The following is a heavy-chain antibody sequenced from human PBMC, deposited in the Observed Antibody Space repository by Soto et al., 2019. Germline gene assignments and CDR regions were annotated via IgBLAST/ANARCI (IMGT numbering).Heavy chain of an antibody. D-gene: IGHD6-6*01. Sequence: SETLSLTCAVYCGSFSGYYWRWVRQPPGKGLEWIGEINHRGSTNYNPSRKSRVTISVDTANNQFSLKLSSVTAADTAVYYCARGLTPYSSSSYFDYWGQGTLVTVSS. J-gene: IGHJ4*02. V-gene: IGHV4-34*01. CDR1: CGSFSGYY. CDR3: ARGLTPYSSSSYFDY. CDR2: INHRGST.